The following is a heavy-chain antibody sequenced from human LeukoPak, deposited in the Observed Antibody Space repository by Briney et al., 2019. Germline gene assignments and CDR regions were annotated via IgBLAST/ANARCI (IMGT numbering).Heavy chain of an antibody. D-gene: IGHD1-1*01. CDR1: GFAFIEYS. J-gene: IGHJ4*02. Sequence: GGSLRLSCAASGFAFIEYSMNWVRQAPGKGLEWISYIGIDTGRTKYADSVRGRFTISRDKAKNSLYLQMNRLRVEDTAVYYCARDFRYAFNNWGQGTLVTVSS. CDR3: ARDFRYAFNN. V-gene: IGHV3-48*01. CDR2: IGIDTGRT.